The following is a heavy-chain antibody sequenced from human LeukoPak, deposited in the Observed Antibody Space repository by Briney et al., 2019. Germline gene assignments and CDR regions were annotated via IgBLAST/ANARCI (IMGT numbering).Heavy chain of an antibody. CDR1: GFTFNTYA. CDR3: TRDLYSMYAK. D-gene: IGHD2-8*01. V-gene: IGHV3-21*04. CDR2: LSGDRSHI. Sequence: PGGSLRLSCLASGFTFNTYAMNWVRQAPGGGLEWVAALSGDRSHICHADSVMGRFTISRDNVKNSLYLQMNSLRADDTAVYYCTRDLYSMYAKWGQGTLVTVSS. J-gene: IGHJ4*02.